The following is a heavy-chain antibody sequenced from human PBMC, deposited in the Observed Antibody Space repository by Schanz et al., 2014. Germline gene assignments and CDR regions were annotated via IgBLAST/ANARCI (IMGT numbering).Heavy chain of an antibody. Sequence: VQLVESGGGLVQPGGSLRLSCTASGFTFSIYAMHWVRQAPGKGLEYVSAISHDGYSTYYADSVKGRFTISRDNSKNTLYLQMNSLRAEDTAVYYCAKTPREYCNYDSCPNWFDSWGQGTLVNVSS. CDR3: AKTPREYCNYDSCPNWFDS. J-gene: IGHJ5*01. V-gene: IGHV3-64*04. CDR1: GFTFSIYA. CDR2: ISHDGYST. D-gene: IGHD2-15*01.